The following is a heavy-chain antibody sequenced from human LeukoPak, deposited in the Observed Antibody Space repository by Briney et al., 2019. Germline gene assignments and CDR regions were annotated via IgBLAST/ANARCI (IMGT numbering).Heavy chain of an antibody. V-gene: IGHV1-18*01. D-gene: IGHD6-13*01. J-gene: IGHJ4*02. Sequence: ASVKVSCKASGYTFTSHAISWVRQAPGQGPEWIGWITVYNGNTIYAQKLQGRVTMTTDTSTSTAYMELRSLRSDDTAVYYCARGHDSSWYGPQGFWGQGTLVTVSS. CDR1: GYTFTSHA. CDR2: ITVYNGNT. CDR3: ARGHDSSWYGPQGF.